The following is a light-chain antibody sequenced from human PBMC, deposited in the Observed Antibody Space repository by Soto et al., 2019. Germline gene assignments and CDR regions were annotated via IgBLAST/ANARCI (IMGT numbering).Light chain of an antibody. Sequence: QSALTQPASVSGSPGQSITISCTGTSSDVGSYNLVSWYQQHPGKAPKLMIYEVSKRPSGVSNRFSGSKSGNTASLTISGLQAEDEADYYCCSYAGSSLYVFGTGTTLTVL. CDR3: CSYAGSSLYV. CDR1: SSDVGSYNL. J-gene: IGLJ1*01. CDR2: EVS. V-gene: IGLV2-23*02.